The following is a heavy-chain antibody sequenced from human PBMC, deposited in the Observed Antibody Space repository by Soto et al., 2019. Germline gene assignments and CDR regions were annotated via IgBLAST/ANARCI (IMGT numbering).Heavy chain of an antibody. D-gene: IGHD3-3*01. V-gene: IGHV1-8*01. Sequence: QVQLVQSGAEVKKPGASVKVSCKASGYTFTSYDINWVRQATGQGLEWMGWMNPNSGNTGYAQKFLGRVTMTRNTSISTAYMELSSLRSEDTAMYYCARGLEWSWSLDPWGQGTLVTVSS. CDR2: MNPNSGNT. CDR3: ARGLEWSWSLDP. J-gene: IGHJ5*02. CDR1: GYTFTSYD.